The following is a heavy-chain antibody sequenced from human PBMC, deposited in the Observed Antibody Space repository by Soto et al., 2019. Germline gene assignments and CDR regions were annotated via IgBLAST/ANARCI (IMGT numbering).Heavy chain of an antibody. V-gene: IGHV4-30-2*01. CDR3: ARDGGYYDSSGYYNWFDP. CDR1: GGSLVSTTHS. D-gene: IGHD3-22*01. Sequence: SETLSLTCAVSGGSLVSTTHSWSWIRQPPGKGLEWIGYIYHTGSTYYNPSLKSRVTISIDRSRNQFSLNLTSVTAADTAVYYCARDGGYYDSSGYYNWFDPWGQGTLVTVSS. CDR2: IYHTGST. J-gene: IGHJ5*02.